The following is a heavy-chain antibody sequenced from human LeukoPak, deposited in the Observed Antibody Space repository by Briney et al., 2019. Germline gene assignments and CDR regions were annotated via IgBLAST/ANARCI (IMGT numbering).Heavy chain of an antibody. CDR1: GYTFTSYA. V-gene: IGHV1-3*01. Sequence: ASVKVSCKASGYTFTSYAMHWVRQAPGQRLEWMGWINAGNGNTKYSLKFQGRVTITRDTSASTAYMELSSLRSEDTAVYYCARESYDILTGYKAPYMDVWGKGTTVTVSS. CDR3: ARESYDILTGYKAPYMDV. J-gene: IGHJ6*04. D-gene: IGHD3-9*01. CDR2: INAGNGNT.